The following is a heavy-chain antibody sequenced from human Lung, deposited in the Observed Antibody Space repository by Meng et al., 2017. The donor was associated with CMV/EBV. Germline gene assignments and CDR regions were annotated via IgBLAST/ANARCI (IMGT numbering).Heavy chain of an antibody. CDR2: INQDGSQS. Sequence: ESLKIPRVAPGFSLSNLWMTGVRQAPGKASEWVANINQDGSQSYYVDSVRGRFTITRDNGGNSLYLQMNSLGGDDTAVYYCARDPNEDGGVTLDNWGQGXLVTVSS. V-gene: IGHV3-7*01. CDR3: ARDPNEDGGVTLDN. D-gene: IGHD5-24*01. CDR1: GFSLSNLW. J-gene: IGHJ4*02.